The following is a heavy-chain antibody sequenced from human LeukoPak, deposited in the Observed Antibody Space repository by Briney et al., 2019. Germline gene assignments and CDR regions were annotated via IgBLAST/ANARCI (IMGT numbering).Heavy chain of an antibody. Sequence: PGRSLRLSCAASGLTFSSYGMHWVRQAPGRGLEWVAVIWYDGSNKYYGDSRFTISRDNSKSTLYLQMNSLRAEDTAVYYCARAHSVKRIYYYYGMDLWGQGTTVTVSS. D-gene: IGHD2-15*01. CDR3: ARAHSVKRIYYYYGMDL. V-gene: IGHV3-33*01. CDR2: IWYDGSNK. CDR1: GLTFSSYG. J-gene: IGHJ6*02.